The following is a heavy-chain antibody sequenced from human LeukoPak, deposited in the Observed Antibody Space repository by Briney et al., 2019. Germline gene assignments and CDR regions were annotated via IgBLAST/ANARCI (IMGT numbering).Heavy chain of an antibody. D-gene: IGHD5-18*01. CDR2: IRYDGSNK. J-gene: IGHJ4*02. Sequence: GGSLRLSCAASGFTFSSYGMHWVRQAPGKGLEWVAFIRYDGSNKYYADSVKGRFTISRDNPKNTLYLQMNSLRAEDTAVYYCAKDLGYSYGAPFDYWGQGTLVTVSS. CDR1: GFTFSSYG. CDR3: AKDLGYSYGAPFDY. V-gene: IGHV3-30*02.